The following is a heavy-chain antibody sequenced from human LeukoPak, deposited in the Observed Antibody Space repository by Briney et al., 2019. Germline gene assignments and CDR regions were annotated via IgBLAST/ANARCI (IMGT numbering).Heavy chain of an antibody. J-gene: IGHJ5*02. CDR3: ARETFGLDP. CDR2: INSSGGST. Sequence: GASVKVSCKASGYTFTSYYMHWVSQAPGQGLEWMGIINSSGGSTTYAQKFQGRVTMTRDTSTSTVYMELSSLRSEDTAVYYCARETFGLDPWGQGTLVTVSS. V-gene: IGHV1-46*01. D-gene: IGHD3-16*01. CDR1: GYTFTSYY.